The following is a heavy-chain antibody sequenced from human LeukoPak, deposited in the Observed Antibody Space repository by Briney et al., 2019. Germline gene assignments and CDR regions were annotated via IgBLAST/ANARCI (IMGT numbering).Heavy chain of an antibody. CDR1: GFTFSTYA. Sequence: PGGSLRLSCAVSGFTFSTYAVTWVRQAPGKGLEWVSAITGNGGSTYYADSVKGRFTISRDNSKNMLHLQMNSLRVEDTAVYYCAKVSAWAMVGATYFDYWGQGTLVTVSS. V-gene: IGHV3-23*01. CDR2: ITGNGGST. CDR3: AKVSAWAMVGATYFDY. J-gene: IGHJ4*02. D-gene: IGHD1-26*01.